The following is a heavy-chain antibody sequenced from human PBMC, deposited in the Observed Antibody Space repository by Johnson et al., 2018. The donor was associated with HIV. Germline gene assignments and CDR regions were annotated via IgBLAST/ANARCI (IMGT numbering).Heavy chain of an antibody. D-gene: IGHD1-26*01. CDR1: GFTFDDSG. V-gene: IGHV3-20*04. CDR3: ARRWELHSNAFDI. CDR2: INWPGGSP. Sequence: VHLVESGGGVVQPGRSLILSCAASGFTFDDSGMSWVRQAPGKGLEWVSGINWPGGSPGYADSVKGRFTISRDNAKNSLYLQMNHRRAEDTALYYCARRWELHSNAFDIWGQGTMVTVSS. J-gene: IGHJ3*02.